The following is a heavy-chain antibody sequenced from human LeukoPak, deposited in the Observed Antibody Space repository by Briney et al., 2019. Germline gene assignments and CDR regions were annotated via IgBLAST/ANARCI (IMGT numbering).Heavy chain of an antibody. CDR2: ISYDGSNK. J-gene: IGHJ4*02. V-gene: IGHV3-30*19. CDR3: AREYNWAPGTYFDY. D-gene: IGHD1-20*01. Sequence: GGSLRLSCAASGFTFSGYGIHWVRQAPGKGLEWVAVISYDGSNKYYADSVKGRFTISRDNSKNTLYLQMNSLRAEDTAVYYCAREYNWAPGTYFDYWGRGTLVTVSS. CDR1: GFTFSGYG.